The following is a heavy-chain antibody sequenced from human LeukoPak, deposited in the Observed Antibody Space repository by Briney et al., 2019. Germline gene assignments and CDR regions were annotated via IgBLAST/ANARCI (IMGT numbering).Heavy chain of an antibody. CDR3: ARGLPLWFGELSDWFDP. Sequence: PSETLSLTCTVSGGSISSYYWSWIRQPAGKGLDWIGRIYTSGSTNYNPSLKSRVTMSVDTSKNQFSLKLSSVTAADTAVYYRARGLPLWFGELSDWFDPWGQGTLVTVSS. CDR1: GGSISSYY. CDR2: IYTSGST. J-gene: IGHJ5*02. D-gene: IGHD3-10*01. V-gene: IGHV4-4*07.